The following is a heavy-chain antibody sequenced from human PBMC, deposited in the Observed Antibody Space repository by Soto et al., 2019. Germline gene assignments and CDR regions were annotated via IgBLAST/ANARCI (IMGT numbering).Heavy chain of an antibody. Sequence: PSETLSLTCSVSGYSVSSSDYYWAWIRQPPGKGLEWIGSMLYSGLTYYNPSLKSRVTLSVDTSKNQFSVGLNSVTASDTAVYYCAALSVSLSGPYGIHVWGQGTTVTVSS. D-gene: IGHD2-15*01. CDR3: AALSVSLSGPYGIHV. CDR2: MLYSGLT. V-gene: IGHV4-39*01. CDR1: GYSVSSSDYY. J-gene: IGHJ6*02.